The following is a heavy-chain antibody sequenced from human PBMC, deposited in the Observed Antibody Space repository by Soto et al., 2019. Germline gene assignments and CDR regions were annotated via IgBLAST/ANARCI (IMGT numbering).Heavy chain of an antibody. Sequence: GASVKVSCKATGYTFTAYAMHWVRQAPGQRLEWMGWINPANGNTKYSQKFQGRLTITSDTSANTVYMELNSLTSEDTAMYYCTRSAISPYGGLIGPFDYWGQGNLVTVS. CDR3: TRSAISPYGGLIGPFDY. D-gene: IGHD3-16*02. V-gene: IGHV1-3*01. CDR1: GYTFTAYA. J-gene: IGHJ4*02. CDR2: INPANGNT.